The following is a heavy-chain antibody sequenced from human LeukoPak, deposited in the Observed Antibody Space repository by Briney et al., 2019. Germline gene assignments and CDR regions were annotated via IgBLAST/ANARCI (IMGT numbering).Heavy chain of an antibody. CDR3: ARDDTAAGSLFQH. CDR1: GYTFTGYY. J-gene: IGHJ1*01. CDR2: INPNSGGT. V-gene: IGHV1-2*02. Sequence: ASVKVSCKASGYTFTGYYMHWVRQAPGQGLEWMGWINPNSGGTNYAQKFQGRVTMTRDTSISTAYMELSRLRSDDTAVYYCARDDTAAGSLFQHWGQGTLVTVSS. D-gene: IGHD6-13*01.